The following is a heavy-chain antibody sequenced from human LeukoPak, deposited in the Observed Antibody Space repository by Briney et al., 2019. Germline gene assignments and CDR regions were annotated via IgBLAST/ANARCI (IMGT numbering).Heavy chain of an antibody. V-gene: IGHV3-23*01. D-gene: IGHD2-8*02. CDR1: GFTFSSYA. Sequence: GGSLRLSCAASGFTFSSYAMSWVRQAPGKGLEWVSGISGSGDNTYYADSVKGRFTISRDNSKNTVYLQMNSLRGEDTAVYFCARGWVVATGGFDMWGQGTMVTVSS. J-gene: IGHJ3*02. CDR2: ISGSGDNT. CDR3: ARGWVVATGGFDM.